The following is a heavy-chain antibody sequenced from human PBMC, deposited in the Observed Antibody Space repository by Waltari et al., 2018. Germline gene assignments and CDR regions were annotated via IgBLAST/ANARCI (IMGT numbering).Heavy chain of an antibody. Sequence: QLQLQESGPGLVKPSGTRSLTCDVSGDSMSSADCWSWVRQPPGKGLEWVGQVRGDGKTNYNPSFASRITISLDTYNKHFSLKVTSATATDTAIYYCARDRGRGLYLDSWGPGTLVTVSP. J-gene: IGHJ4*02. CDR2: VRGDGKT. V-gene: IGHV4-4*02. CDR3: ARDRGRGLYLDS. D-gene: IGHD2-15*01. CDR1: GDSMSSADC.